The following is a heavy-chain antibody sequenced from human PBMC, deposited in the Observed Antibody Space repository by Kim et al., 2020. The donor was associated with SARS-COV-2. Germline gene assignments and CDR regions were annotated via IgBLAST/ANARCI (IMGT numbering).Heavy chain of an antibody. J-gene: IGHJ4*02. Sequence: SLKSRVTRSVDTSKNQCSLKLSSVTAADTAVYYCARLLGLGELSWDYFDYWGQGTLVTVSS. D-gene: IGHD3-16*02. CDR3: ARLLGLGELSWDYFDY. V-gene: IGHV4-39*01.